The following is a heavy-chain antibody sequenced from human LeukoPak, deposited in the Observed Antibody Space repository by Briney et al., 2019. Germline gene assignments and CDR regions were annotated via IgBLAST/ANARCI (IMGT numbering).Heavy chain of an antibody. CDR3: AELGITMIGGV. Sequence: PGGSLRLSCAASGFTFSFYSMNWVRQAPGKGLEWVSYISSYSGTIKYADSAKGRFTISRDNAKNSLYLQMNSLRAEDTAVYYCAELGITMIGGVWGKGTTVTISS. D-gene: IGHD3-10*02. CDR1: GFTFSFYS. V-gene: IGHV3-48*04. J-gene: IGHJ6*04. CDR2: ISSYSGTI.